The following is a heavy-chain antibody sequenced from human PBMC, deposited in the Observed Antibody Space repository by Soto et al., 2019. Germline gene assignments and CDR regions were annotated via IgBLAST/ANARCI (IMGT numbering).Heavy chain of an antibody. V-gene: IGHV2-5*02. CDR2: IYWDDDK. Sequence: QITLKESGPTLVKPTQTLTLNCTFSGFSLSTREVGVGWIRQPPGKALEWLAVIYWDDDKRYSPSLKSRLSISKDTSKNQVVLRMTNMDPADTATYYCAHSRNGYAGYWGQGTLATVSA. J-gene: IGHJ4*02. CDR1: GFSLSTREVG. D-gene: IGHD5-12*01. CDR3: AHSRNGYAGY.